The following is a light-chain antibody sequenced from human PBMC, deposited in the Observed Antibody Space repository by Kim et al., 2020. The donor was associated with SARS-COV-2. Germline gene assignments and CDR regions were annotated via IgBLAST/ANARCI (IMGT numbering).Light chain of an antibody. CDR3: NSRDRRGKHYV. CDR2: GEN. Sequence: ALGQTVRITCQGDSLRTYSASLYQQKPGQAPVLVIYGENKRPSGIPDRFSGSTSGNTASLTITGAQAEDEADYYCNSRDRRGKHYVFGPGTKVTVL. J-gene: IGLJ1*01. CDR1: SLRTYS. V-gene: IGLV3-19*01.